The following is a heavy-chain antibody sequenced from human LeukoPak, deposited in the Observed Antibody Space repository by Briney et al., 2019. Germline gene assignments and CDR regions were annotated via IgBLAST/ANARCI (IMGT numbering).Heavy chain of an antibody. V-gene: IGHV3-74*01. Sequence: GGSLRLSCVASGFTFDRHWMHWVRQAPGKGLVWVSRIDTDGSDRGYAESVKGRFTISRDNTKNTLYLQMDSLRVEDMAVYYCARGGFIVGANQYFQWWGQGTRVIVSS. CDR2: IDTDGSDR. CDR3: ARGGFIVGANQYFQW. D-gene: IGHD3-16*02. J-gene: IGHJ4*02. CDR1: GFTFDRHW.